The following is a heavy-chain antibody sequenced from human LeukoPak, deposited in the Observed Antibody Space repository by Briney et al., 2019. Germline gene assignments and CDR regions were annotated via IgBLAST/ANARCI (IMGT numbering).Heavy chain of an antibody. V-gene: IGHV4-39*01. D-gene: IGHD6-13*01. Sequence: PSETLSLTCTVSGGSISSSSYYWGWIRQPPGKGLEWIGSIYYSGSTYYNPSLKSRVTISVDTSKNQFSLKLSSVTAADTAVYYCARASIAAAVTGDWFDPWGQGTLVTVSS. CDR3: ARASIAAAVTGDWFDP. CDR2: IYYSGST. CDR1: GGSISSSSYY. J-gene: IGHJ5*02.